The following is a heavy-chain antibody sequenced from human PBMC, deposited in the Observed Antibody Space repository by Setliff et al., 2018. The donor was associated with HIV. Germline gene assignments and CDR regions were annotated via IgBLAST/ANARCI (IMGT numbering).Heavy chain of an antibody. CDR1: GFTFSSYA. Sequence: GGSLRLSCAASGFTFSSYAMSWVRQAPGKGLEWVSAISGSGGSTYYADSVKGRFTISRDNSKNTLYLQMNSLRVEDTAVYFCVPQGPGPGSGWWRNWFDPWGQGTLVTVSS. J-gene: IGHJ5*02. CDR3: VPQGPGPGSGWWRNWFDP. CDR2: ISGSGGST. V-gene: IGHV3-23*01. D-gene: IGHD6-19*01.